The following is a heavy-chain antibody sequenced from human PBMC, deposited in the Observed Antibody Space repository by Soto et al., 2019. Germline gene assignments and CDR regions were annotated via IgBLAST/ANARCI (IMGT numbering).Heavy chain of an antibody. J-gene: IGHJ6*02. CDR2: IYPGDSDT. CDR1: GYSFANYW. Sequence: PGESLKISCQGSGYSFANYWIAWVRQMNGKGLEWVGVIYPGDSDTRYSPSFRGQVTISADKSISHVYLQWSSLKASDTAMYYCARNRLRQYYYGMDVWGQGTTVTVSS. V-gene: IGHV5-51*01. CDR3: ARNRLRQYYYGMDV. D-gene: IGHD3-10*01.